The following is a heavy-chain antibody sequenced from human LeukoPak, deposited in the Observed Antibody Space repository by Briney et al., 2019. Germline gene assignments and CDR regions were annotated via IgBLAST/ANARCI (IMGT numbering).Heavy chain of an antibody. CDR2: IYYSGST. CDR1: GGSISDARDY. J-gene: IGHJ5*01. V-gene: IGHV4-39*01. Sequence: PSETLSLTCSVSGGSISDARDYWGWIRQPPGKRLEWIGSIYYSGSTHYNPSLRSRVSMSIDTSKRQFSLKLASVTAADTGIYYCARHHSGATGTPGVWFDSWGQGTLVIVSS. CDR3: ARHHSGATGTPGVWFDS. D-gene: IGHD7-27*01.